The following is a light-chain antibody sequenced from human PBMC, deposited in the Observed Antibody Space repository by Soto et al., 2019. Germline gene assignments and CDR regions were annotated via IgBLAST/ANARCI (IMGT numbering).Light chain of an antibody. J-gene: IGKJ1*01. CDR2: DAS. CDR1: QNIGTW. V-gene: IGKV1-5*01. Sequence: DIQMTQSPSTLSASAGDRVTITCRASQNIGTWLAWYQQKPGKAPKFLIYDASSLQSGVPSRFSGSGSGTEFTLTISSLQPDDFATYYCQRYDSSPWTFGQGTKVDIK. CDR3: QRYDSSPWT.